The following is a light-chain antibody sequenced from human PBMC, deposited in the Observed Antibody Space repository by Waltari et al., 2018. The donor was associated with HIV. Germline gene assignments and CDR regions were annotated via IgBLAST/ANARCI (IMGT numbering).Light chain of an antibody. J-gene: IGKJ2*01. V-gene: IGKV3-20*01. CDR2: GAS. CDR1: QSVSSSY. Sequence: EIVLTQSPGTLSLSPGERATLSCRASQSVSSSYLAWYQQKPGLIYGASSRATGIPDRFSGSGSGTDFTLTISRLEPEDFAVYYCQQYGSSPYTFGQGTKLEIK. CDR3: QQYGSSPYT.